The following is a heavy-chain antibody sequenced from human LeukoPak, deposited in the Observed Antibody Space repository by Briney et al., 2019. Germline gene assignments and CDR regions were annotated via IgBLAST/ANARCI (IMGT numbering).Heavy chain of an antibody. J-gene: IGHJ4*02. CDR1: GYRFISNY. V-gene: IGHV1-2*02. Sequence: ASVQFSCNASGYRFISNYIQWVRQAPGLGPEWMGWMHAGNGNTRYAEKFQGRVIMTRDTSINTAYMDLSSLRSDDTAVYYCAREGSYCVGGDCYSFDFWGQGTLVTVSS. D-gene: IGHD2-21*02. CDR3: AREGSYCVGGDCYSFDF. CDR2: MHAGNGNT.